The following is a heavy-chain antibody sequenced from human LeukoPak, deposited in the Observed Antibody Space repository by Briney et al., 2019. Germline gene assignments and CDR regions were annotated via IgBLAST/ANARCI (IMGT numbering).Heavy chain of an antibody. J-gene: IGHJ6*03. CDR2: MPRNTDTT. CDR1: GYTFTSFE. CDR3: ARNVEYSSSSYYIDV. Sequence: GASVKVSCKASGYTFTSFEISRVGPATGQGLGLMGCMPRNTDTTGYAPKFQGSVTITRNTSISTAYLERSSLTSEDTTVYYCARNVEYSSSSYYIDVWGKGTPVTVSS. V-gene: IGHV1-8*03. D-gene: IGHD6-6*01.